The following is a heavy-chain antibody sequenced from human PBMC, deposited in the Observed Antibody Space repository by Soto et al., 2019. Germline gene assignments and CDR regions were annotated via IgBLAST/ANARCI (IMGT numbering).Heavy chain of an antibody. CDR1: GFTPTTTP. J-gene: IGHJ4*02. D-gene: IGHD3-9*01. CDR3: ATSFRYFDN. CDR2: ISGTASRT. V-gene: IGHV3-23*01. Sequence: EVQLLESGGGLVLPGGSLRLSCAGSGFTPTTTPLSWVRQPPGKGLEWVTTISGTASRTYYVDSVKGRFFISRDNSKNPMTLQMNTLTLDDTAVYYCATSFRYFDNWGQGTRVTVSS.